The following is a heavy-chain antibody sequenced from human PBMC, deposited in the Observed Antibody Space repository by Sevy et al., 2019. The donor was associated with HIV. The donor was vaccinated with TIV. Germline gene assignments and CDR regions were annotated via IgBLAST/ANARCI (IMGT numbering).Heavy chain of an antibody. CDR3: ARELNSSGYYIYRDAFDI. J-gene: IGHJ3*02. Sequence: GGSLRLSCTTSGFTFGDYGVSWFRQAPGKGLEWVSVIYSGGSTYYADSVKGRFTISRDNSKNTLYLQMNSLRAEDTAVYYCARELNSSGYYIYRDAFDIWGQGTMVTVSS. CDR1: GFTFGDYG. CDR2: IYSGGST. D-gene: IGHD3-22*01. V-gene: IGHV3-66*01.